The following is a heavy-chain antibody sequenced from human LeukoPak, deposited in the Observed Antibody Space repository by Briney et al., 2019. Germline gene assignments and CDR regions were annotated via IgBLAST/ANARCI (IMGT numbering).Heavy chain of an antibody. J-gene: IGHJ4*02. V-gene: IGHV4-39*01. Sequence: SGTLSLTCTVSGGSISSSSYYWGWIRQPPGKGLEWIGSIYYSGSTYYNPSLKSRVTISVDTSKNQFSLKLSSVTAADTAVYYCARWYYDILTGYYYFDYWGRGTLVTVSS. CDR2: IYYSGST. CDR1: GGSISSSSYY. CDR3: ARWYYDILTGYYYFDY. D-gene: IGHD3-9*01.